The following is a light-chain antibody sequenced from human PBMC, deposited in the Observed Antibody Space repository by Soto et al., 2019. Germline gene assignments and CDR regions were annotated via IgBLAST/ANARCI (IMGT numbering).Light chain of an antibody. CDR1: QDIGVY. CDR3: QNYHSAPII. J-gene: IGKJ3*01. Sequence: DIQMTQSPSSLSASVGDRVTITCRASQDIGVYFAWYQQNPGKAPKLLISAASTVQSGVPSRFSGSGSGTDFTLTISSLQPEDVATYYCQNYHSAPIIFGPGTKIDIK. CDR2: AAS. V-gene: IGKV1-27*01.